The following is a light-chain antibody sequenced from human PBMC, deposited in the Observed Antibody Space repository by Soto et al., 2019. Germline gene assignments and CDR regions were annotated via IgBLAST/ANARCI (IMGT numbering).Light chain of an antibody. Sequence: DIQMTQSPSSLSASVGDRVTITCRASQSIASYLNWYQQKPGKAPKNLIYAASTLQSGVPSRFSGSGSGTNFTLSINTLQPEDFATYYCQQSSRTPETFGQGTRVESK. CDR1: QSIASY. V-gene: IGKV1-39*01. J-gene: IGKJ1*01. CDR3: QQSSRTPET. CDR2: AAS.